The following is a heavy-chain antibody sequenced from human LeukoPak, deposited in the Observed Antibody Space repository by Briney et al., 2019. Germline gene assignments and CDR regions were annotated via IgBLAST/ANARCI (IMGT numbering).Heavy chain of an antibody. CDR3: AKDHCEYYYDSSGCYDAFGI. CDR2: IWYDGSNK. V-gene: IGHV3-33*06. J-gene: IGHJ3*02. CDR1: GFTFSSYG. Sequence: GRSLRLSCAASGFTFSSYGMHWVRQAPGKGLEWVALIWYDGSNKYYADSVKGRFTISRDNSKNTLYLQMDSLRAEDTAVYYCAKDHCEYYYDSSGCYDAFGIWGQGTMVTVSS. D-gene: IGHD3-22*01.